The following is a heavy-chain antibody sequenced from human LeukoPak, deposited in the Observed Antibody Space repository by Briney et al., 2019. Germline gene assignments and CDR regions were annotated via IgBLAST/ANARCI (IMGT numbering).Heavy chain of an antibody. CDR1: GGSISSGGYY. CDR3: ARALYYYDSSGYYFDY. CDR2: IYHSGST. Sequence: PSDTLSLTCTVSGGSISSGGYYWSWIRQPPGKGLEWIGYIYHSGSTYYNPSLKSRVTISVDRSKNQFSLKLSSVTAADTAVYYCARALYYYDSSGYYFDYWGQGTLVTVSS. V-gene: IGHV4-30-2*01. D-gene: IGHD3-22*01. J-gene: IGHJ4*02.